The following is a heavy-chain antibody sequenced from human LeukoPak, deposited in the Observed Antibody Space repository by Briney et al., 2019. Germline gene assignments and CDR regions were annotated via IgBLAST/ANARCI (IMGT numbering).Heavy chain of an antibody. CDR1: GFTFSSYW. CDR2: IRPDGSEI. D-gene: IGHD1-26*01. CDR3: AKDLSYHGGGAFDY. Sequence: GGSLRLSCAASGFTFSSYWMSWVRQAPGKGLEWVANIRPDGSEIYYGDSVKGRFTISRDNAKNSLYLQMNSLRAEDTALYYCAKDLSYHGGGAFDYWGQGTLVTVSS. V-gene: IGHV3-7*03. J-gene: IGHJ4*02.